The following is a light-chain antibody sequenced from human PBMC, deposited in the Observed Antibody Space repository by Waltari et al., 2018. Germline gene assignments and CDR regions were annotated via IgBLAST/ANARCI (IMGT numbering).Light chain of an antibody. J-gene: IGLJ1*01. CDR1: SSDVGGYNY. CDR3: SSHTSSSTPYV. Sequence: QSALTQPASVYGSPGQSITISCTGTSSDVGGYNYVSWYQQHPGKAPKLMIYEVSNRPSGVSNRFSGSKSGNTASLTISGLQPEDEADYYCSSHTSSSTPYVFGTGTKVTVL. CDR2: EVS. V-gene: IGLV2-14*01.